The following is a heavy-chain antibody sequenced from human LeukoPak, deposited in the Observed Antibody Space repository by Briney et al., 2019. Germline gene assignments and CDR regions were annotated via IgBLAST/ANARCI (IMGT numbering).Heavy chain of an antibody. CDR1: GFSFSGHW. V-gene: IGHV3-7*02. Sequence: GGSLRLSCAASGFSFSGHWMNWVRQPPGKGVEWVANIKPDGSEKYYVDSVKGRFTISRDDAKRSLDLKMDSLRAEDTAIYYCAYRTTLDYWGQGTLVTVSS. J-gene: IGHJ4*02. D-gene: IGHD2/OR15-2a*01. CDR3: AYRTTLDY. CDR2: IKPDGSEK.